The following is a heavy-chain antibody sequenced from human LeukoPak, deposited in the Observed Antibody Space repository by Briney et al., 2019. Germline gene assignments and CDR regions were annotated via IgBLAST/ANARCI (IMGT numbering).Heavy chain of an antibody. CDR3: ATDYGYYFDY. V-gene: IGHV3-21*01. D-gene: IGHD4-17*01. CDR1: GFIFSSYT. J-gene: IGHJ4*02. Sequence: GGSLRLSCAASGFIFSSYTMNRVRQAPGQGLEWLSSISSSTTYIYYADSVKGRFTISRDNAKNSLYLQIHSLRAEDTAVYFCATDYGYYFDYWGQGTLVAVSS. CDR2: ISSSTTYI.